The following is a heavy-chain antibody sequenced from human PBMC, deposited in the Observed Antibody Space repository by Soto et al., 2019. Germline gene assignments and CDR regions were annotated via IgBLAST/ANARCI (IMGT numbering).Heavy chain of an antibody. D-gene: IGHD3-9*01. Sequence: QVQLVQSGAEVKKPGSSVKVSCKASGGTFSSYTISWVRQAPGQGLEWMGRIIPILGIANYAQKFQGRVTITADKSTSTAYMELSSLRSEDTAVYYCASQLRYFDWGWFDPWGQGTLVTVSS. CDR3: ASQLRYFDWGWFDP. J-gene: IGHJ5*02. V-gene: IGHV1-69*02. CDR2: IIPILGIA. CDR1: GGTFSSYT.